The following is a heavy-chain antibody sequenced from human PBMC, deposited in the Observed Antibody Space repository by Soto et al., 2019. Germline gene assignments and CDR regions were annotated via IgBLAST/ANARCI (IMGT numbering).Heavy chain of an antibody. J-gene: IGHJ4*02. Sequence: QVQLQQWGAGLLKPSETLSLTCAVYGGSFSGYYWSWIRQPPGKGLEWIGEINHSGSTNYNPSLKSGVTISVDTSKNQFSLKLSSVTAADTAVYYCAREGWRYYGSGSYFYFDYWGQGTLVTVSS. CDR2: INHSGST. D-gene: IGHD3-10*01. CDR1: GGSFSGYY. CDR3: AREGWRYYGSGSYFYFDY. V-gene: IGHV4-34*01.